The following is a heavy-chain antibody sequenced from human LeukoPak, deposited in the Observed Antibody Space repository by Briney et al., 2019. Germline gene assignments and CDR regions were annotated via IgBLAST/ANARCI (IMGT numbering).Heavy chain of an antibody. Sequence: SVKVSCKASGGTFSSYAISWVRQAPGQGLEWMGRIIPILGIANYAQKFQGRVTMTRDTSTSTVYMELSSLRSEDTAVYYCARDGYNYRGFDYWGQGTLVTVSS. D-gene: IGHD5-24*01. CDR2: IIPILGIA. CDR3: ARDGYNYRGFDY. J-gene: IGHJ4*02. V-gene: IGHV1-69*04. CDR1: GGTFSSYA.